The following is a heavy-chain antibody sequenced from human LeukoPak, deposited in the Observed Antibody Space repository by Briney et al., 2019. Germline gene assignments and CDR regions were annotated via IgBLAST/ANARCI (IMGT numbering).Heavy chain of an antibody. D-gene: IGHD4/OR15-4a*01. CDR2: INPGNGDT. CDR3: SRDRWHCVVNCDSVYCYSLDV. J-gene: IGHJ6*02. Sequence: AASVKVSCKASGYICTNYAVQRVRQAPGQSLEWLGWINPGNGDTRYSQKFQGRVTMSIDTSATTAYMELDSLTAEDTAIYYCSRDRWHCVVNCDSVYCYSLDVWGQGTTVTVSS. CDR1: GYICTNYA. V-gene: IGHV1-3*01.